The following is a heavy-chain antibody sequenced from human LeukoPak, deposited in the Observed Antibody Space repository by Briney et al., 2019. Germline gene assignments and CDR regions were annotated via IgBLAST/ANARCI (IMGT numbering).Heavy chain of an antibody. CDR2: INTNTGAP. Sequence: GASVKVSCKASGYIFTNYGMNWVRQAPGQGLEWVGWINTNTGAPMYAQDFTGRFVFSFDASVSTAYLQISSLKAEDTAVYYCAVRDSGSSYLRVDYWGQGTMVTVSS. J-gene: IGHJ3*01. V-gene: IGHV7-4-1*02. CDR1: GYIFTNYG. D-gene: IGHD3-10*01. CDR3: AVRDSGSSYLRVDY.